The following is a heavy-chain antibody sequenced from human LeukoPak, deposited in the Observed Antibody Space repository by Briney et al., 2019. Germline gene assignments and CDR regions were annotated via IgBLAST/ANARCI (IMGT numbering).Heavy chain of an antibody. J-gene: IGHJ5*02. CDR3: AREINDRFDP. Sequence: SETLSLTCTVSGYPIGSDYYWGWIRQPPGKGLEWIGIIYHSGSTYYNLSLKSRVTISVDTSKNQFSLKLNSVTAADTAVYYCAREINDRFDPWGQGTLVTVSS. CDR1: GYPIGSDYY. CDR2: IYHSGST. D-gene: IGHD2-8*01. V-gene: IGHV4-38-2*02.